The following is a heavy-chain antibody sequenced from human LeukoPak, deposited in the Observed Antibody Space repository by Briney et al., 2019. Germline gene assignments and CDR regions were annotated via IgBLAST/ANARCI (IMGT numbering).Heavy chain of an antibody. Sequence: ASVKVSCKASGYTFTGYYMHWARQATGQGLEWMGWMNPNSGNTGYARKFQGRVTITRNTSISTAYMELSSLRSEDTAVYYCARGLGSTSHFDYWGQGTLVTVSS. CDR3: ARGLGSTSHFDY. CDR2: MNPNSGNT. V-gene: IGHV1-8*03. CDR1: GYTFTGYY. D-gene: IGHD2-2*01. J-gene: IGHJ4*02.